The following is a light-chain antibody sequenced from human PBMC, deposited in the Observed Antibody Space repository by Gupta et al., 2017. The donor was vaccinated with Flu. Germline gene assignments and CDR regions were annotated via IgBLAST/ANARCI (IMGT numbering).Light chain of an antibody. V-gene: IGKV1-9*01. CDR3: HQLKLNTYNF. J-gene: IGKJ3*01. Sequence: DIQLTQSPPFLSASVGDRVTITCRASQDINNYLAWYQQKPGKPPKLLIYVASTWQSGVPSRFSGSGYGKELTLTINSRQQEDFASYYCHQLKLNTYNFFGHGTKVEI. CDR1: QDINNY. CDR2: VAS.